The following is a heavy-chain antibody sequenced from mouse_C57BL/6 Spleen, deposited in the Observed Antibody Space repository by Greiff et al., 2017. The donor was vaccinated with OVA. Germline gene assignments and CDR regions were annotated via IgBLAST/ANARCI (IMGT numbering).Heavy chain of an antibody. J-gene: IGHJ2*01. CDR2: ISYDGSN. CDR1: GYSITSGYY. Sequence: ESGPGLVKPSQSLSLTCSVTGYSITSGYYWNWIRQFPGNKLEWMGYISYDGSNNYNPSLKNRISITRDTSKNQFFLKLNSVTTEDTATYYCASSLRTYFDYWGQGTTLTVSS. V-gene: IGHV3-6*01. CDR3: ASSLRTYFDY.